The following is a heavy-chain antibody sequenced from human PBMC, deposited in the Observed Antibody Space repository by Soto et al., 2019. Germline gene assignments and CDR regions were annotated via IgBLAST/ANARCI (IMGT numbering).Heavy chain of an antibody. J-gene: IGHJ4*02. CDR3: AHRPLESIAAAGFDF. V-gene: IGHV2-5*02. Sequence: QITLKESGPTLVKPTQTLTLTCTFSGFSLTTSGVGVGWIRQPPGKALEWLALIYSDDNKRYSPSLKSRLTITKDISQNQVVLIMTNMDPVDTATYYCAHRPLESIAAAGFDFWGQGILVTVSS. CDR2: IYSDDNK. CDR1: GFSLTTSGVG. D-gene: IGHD6-13*01.